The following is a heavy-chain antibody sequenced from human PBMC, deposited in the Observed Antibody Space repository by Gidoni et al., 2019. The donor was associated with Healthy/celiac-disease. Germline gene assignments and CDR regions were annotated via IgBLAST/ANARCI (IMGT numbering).Heavy chain of an antibody. CDR3: ARDDPHYDSSGYYQPDAFDI. V-gene: IGHV4-59*01. CDR1: GGSISSYY. D-gene: IGHD3-22*01. Sequence: QVQLQESGPGLVKPSETLSLTCTVSGGSISSYYWSWIRQPPGKGLEWIGYIYYSGSTNYNPSLKSRVTISVDTSKNQFSLKLSSVTAADTAVYYCARDDPHYDSSGYYQPDAFDIWGQGTMVTVSS. J-gene: IGHJ3*02. CDR2: IYYSGST.